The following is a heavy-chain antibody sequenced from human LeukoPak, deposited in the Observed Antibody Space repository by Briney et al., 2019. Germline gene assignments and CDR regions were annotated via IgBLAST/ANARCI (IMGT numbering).Heavy chain of an antibody. CDR3: ARGRDSSGWYFYYYYGMDA. D-gene: IGHD6-19*01. CDR2: IYSGGST. V-gene: IGHV3-53*01. J-gene: IGHJ6*02. CDR1: GFTVSSNY. Sequence: GGSLRLSCAASGFTVSSNYMSWVRQAPGKGLEWVSVIYSGGSTYYADSVKGRFTISRDNSKNTLYLQMNSLRAEDTAVYYCARGRDSSGWYFYYYYGMDAWGQGTTVTVSS.